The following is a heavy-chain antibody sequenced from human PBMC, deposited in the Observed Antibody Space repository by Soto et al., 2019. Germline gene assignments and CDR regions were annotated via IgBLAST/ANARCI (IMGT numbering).Heavy chain of an antibody. J-gene: IGHJ4*02. V-gene: IGHV3-23*01. CDR1: GFTFSSYA. Sequence: EVQLLESGGDLVQPGGSLRLSCAASGFTFSSYAMGWVRQAPGTGLAWVSVIDGSGGDRSLVDSVQGRFTISRDNSKNTLYVKMDRLRVEDTARYCCEKEIVDGTYGGSNAFDFWGQGTLVTVSS. CDR2: IDGSGGDR. CDR3: EKEIVDGTYGGSNAFDF. D-gene: IGHD1-26*01.